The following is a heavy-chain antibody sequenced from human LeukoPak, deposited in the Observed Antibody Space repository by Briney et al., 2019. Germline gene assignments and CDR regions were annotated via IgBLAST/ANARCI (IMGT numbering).Heavy chain of an antibody. Sequence: GGSLRLSCAASGFTFSSYAMHWVRQAPGKGLEYVSGINSNGGSTYYANSVKGRFTISRDNSKNTLYLQMGSLRADDMAVYYCARGTVTTYYYYDMDVWGQGTTVTVSS. J-gene: IGHJ6*02. CDR3: ARGTVTTYYYYDMDV. D-gene: IGHD4-17*01. CDR1: GFTFSSYA. CDR2: INSNGGST. V-gene: IGHV3-64*01.